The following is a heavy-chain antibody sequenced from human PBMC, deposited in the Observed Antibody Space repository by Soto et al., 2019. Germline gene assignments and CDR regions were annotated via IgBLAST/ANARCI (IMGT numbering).Heavy chain of an antibody. J-gene: IGHJ6*02. V-gene: IGHV4-61*01. CDR1: GGSVSSGSYY. CDR3: ARDLDYGDYPKRYYYYGMDV. CDR2: IYYSGST. D-gene: IGHD4-17*01. Sequence: QVQLQESGPGLVKPSETLSLTCTVSGGSVSSGSYYWSWIRQPPGKGLEWIGYIYYSGSTNYNPSLKPRATTTVDTSKNQSPLKLSPVTAADPAVYYCARDLDYGDYPKRYYYYGMDVWGQGTTVTVSS.